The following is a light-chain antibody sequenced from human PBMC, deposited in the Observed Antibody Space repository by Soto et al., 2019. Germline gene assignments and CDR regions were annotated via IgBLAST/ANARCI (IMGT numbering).Light chain of an antibody. V-gene: IGLV2-23*01. CDR2: EGS. CDR3: CSYAGSTTLYV. J-gene: IGLJ1*01. CDR1: SSDVGTYNL. Sequence: QSALTQPASVSGSPGQSITISCTGTSSDVGTYNLVSWYQQHPGKAPKLMIYEGSKRPSGVSSRFSGSKSGNTASLTISGLQAEDEADYYCCSYAGSTTLYVFGTGTKLTVL.